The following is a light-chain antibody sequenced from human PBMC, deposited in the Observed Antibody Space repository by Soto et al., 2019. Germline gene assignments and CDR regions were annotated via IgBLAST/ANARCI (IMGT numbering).Light chain of an antibody. V-gene: IGLV2-14*01. Sequence: QSALTQPASVSGSPGQSITISCTGTSSDVGGYNYVSWYQQNPGKAPKLMIYEVSNRPSGVSNRFSGSKSGNTASLTVSGLQAEDEADYFCNSYGGTNNYVVFGGGTKLTVL. CDR3: NSYGGTNNYVV. CDR1: SSDVGGYNY. J-gene: IGLJ2*01. CDR2: EVS.